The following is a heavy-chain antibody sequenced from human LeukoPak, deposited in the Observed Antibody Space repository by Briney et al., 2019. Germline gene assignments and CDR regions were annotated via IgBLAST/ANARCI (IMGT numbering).Heavy chain of an antibody. CDR2: VSGSGGIT. J-gene: IGHJ4*02. V-gene: IGHV3-23*01. CDR3: AKDRSIGTYYTFDY. D-gene: IGHD1-26*01. Sequence: GGSLRLSCAASGFTFSDYAMNWVRQAPGRGLEWVSAVSGSGGITYYADSVKGRFTISRDNSKNTLYLQISSLRAEDTAVYYCAKDRSIGTYYTFDYWGQGTLVIVSS. CDR1: GFTFSDYA.